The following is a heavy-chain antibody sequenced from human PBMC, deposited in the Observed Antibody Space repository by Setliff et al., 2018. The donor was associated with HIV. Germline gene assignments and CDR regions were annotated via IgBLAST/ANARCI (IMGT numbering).Heavy chain of an antibody. CDR1: GYTFTSYA. CDR2: INTNTGNP. D-gene: IGHD3-22*01. CDR3: ASPDPLIGVSHYDSSGYRRNYYYYYGMDV. J-gene: IGHJ6*02. Sequence: APVKVSCKASGYTFTSYAMNWVRQAPGQGLEWMGWINTNTGNPTYAQGFTGRFVFSLDTSVSTAYLQISSLKAEDTAVYYCASPDPLIGVSHYDSSGYRRNYYYYYGMDVWGQGTTVTVS. V-gene: IGHV7-4-1*02.